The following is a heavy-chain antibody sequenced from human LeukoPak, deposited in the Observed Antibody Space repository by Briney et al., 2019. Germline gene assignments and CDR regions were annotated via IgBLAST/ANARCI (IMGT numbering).Heavy chain of an antibody. CDR2: INPNSGGT. Sequence: ASVKVSCKASGYTFTGSYMHWVRQAPGQGLEWMGWINPNSGGTNYAQKFQGRVTMTRDTSISTAYMELSRLTSDDTAVYYCATVVPVRGFDYWGQETLVTVSS. CDR1: GYTFTGSY. CDR3: ATVVPVRGFDY. V-gene: IGHV1-2*02. J-gene: IGHJ4*02. D-gene: IGHD1-26*01.